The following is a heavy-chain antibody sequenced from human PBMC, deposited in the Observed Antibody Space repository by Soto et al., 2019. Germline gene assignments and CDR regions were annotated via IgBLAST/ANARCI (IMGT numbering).Heavy chain of an antibody. V-gene: IGHV3-30-3*01. CDR1: GFTFSSYA. CDR3: AREYVGVVPAAINGGSYYYYGMDV. D-gene: IGHD2-2*02. CDR2: ISYDGSNK. Sequence: PGGSLRLSCAASGFTFSSYAMHWVRQAPGKGLEWVAVISYDGSNKYYADSVKGRFTISRDNYKNTLYLQMNSLRAEDTAVYYCAREYVGVVPAAINGGSYYYYGMDVWGQGTTVTVSS. J-gene: IGHJ6*02.